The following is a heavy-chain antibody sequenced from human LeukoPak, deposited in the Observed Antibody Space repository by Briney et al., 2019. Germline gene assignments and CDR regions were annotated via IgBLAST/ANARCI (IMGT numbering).Heavy chain of an antibody. Sequence: GGSLRLSCAASGFTFDDYGMSWVRQAPGKGLEWVSSITSTGSYIYYADSVKGRFTISRDNAKNSLFLQLNSLRAEDTAVYYCARDPYSGTYSDYYYYYMDVWGKGTTVTVSS. V-gene: IGHV3-21*01. CDR3: ARDPYSGTYSDYYYYYMDV. CDR2: ITSTGSYI. D-gene: IGHD1-26*01. J-gene: IGHJ6*03. CDR1: GFTFDDYG.